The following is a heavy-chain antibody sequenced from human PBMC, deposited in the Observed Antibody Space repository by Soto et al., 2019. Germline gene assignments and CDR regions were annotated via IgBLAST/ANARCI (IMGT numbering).Heavy chain of an antibody. CDR3: ARDSEGGYSYHY. CDR2: IYYSGST. V-gene: IGHV4-59*01. Sequence: SLTCTVSGGSISSYYWSWIRQPPGKGLEWIGYIYYSGSTNYNPSLKSRVTMSVDTSKNQFSLKLSSVTAADTAVYYCARDSEGGYSYHYWGQGTLVTVSS. CDR1: GGSISSYY. D-gene: IGHD5-18*01. J-gene: IGHJ4*02.